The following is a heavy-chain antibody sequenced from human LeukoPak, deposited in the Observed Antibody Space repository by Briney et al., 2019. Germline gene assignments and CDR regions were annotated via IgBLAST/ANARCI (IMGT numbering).Heavy chain of an antibody. CDR2: ISSDGSNK. D-gene: IGHD1-26*01. CDR3: AKEGSGSSYDY. V-gene: IGHV3-30-3*01. J-gene: IGHJ4*02. CDR1: GFTFSSYP. Sequence: GGSLRLSCAASGFTFSSYPIHWVRQAPGTGLEWVAVISSDGSNKYYADFVKGRFTVSRDNSENTLYLQMDSLRTEDTAVYYCAKEGSGSSYDYWGQGTLVTVSS.